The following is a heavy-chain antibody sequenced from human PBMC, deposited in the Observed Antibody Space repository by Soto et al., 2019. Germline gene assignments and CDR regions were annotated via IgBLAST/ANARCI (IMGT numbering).Heavy chain of an antibody. CDR2: INPNSGGT. D-gene: IGHD6-13*01. CDR1: GYTFTGYY. V-gene: IGHV1-2*04. Sequence: ASVKVSCKASGYTFTGYYMHWVRQAPGQGLEWMGWINPNSGGTNYAQKFQGWVTMTRDTSISTAYMELSRLRSDDTAVYYCARRRIAAAGGQYFDYWGQGTLVTVSS. J-gene: IGHJ4*02. CDR3: ARRRIAAAGGQYFDY.